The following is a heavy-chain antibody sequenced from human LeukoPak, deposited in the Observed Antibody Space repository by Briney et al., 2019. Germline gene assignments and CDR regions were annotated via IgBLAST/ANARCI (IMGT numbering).Heavy chain of an antibody. CDR2: IYYSGST. CDR1: GGSISSGDYY. CDR3: ARAQGYCSSTSCYEGYYYYYMDV. V-gene: IGHV4-30-4*01. Sequence: SQTLSLTCTVSGGSISSGDYYWSWIRQPPGKGLEWIGYIYYSGSTYYNPSLKSRVTISVDTSKNQFSLKLSSVTAADTAVYYCARAQGYCSSTSCYEGYYYYYMDVWGKGTTVTVSS. J-gene: IGHJ6*03. D-gene: IGHD2-2*01.